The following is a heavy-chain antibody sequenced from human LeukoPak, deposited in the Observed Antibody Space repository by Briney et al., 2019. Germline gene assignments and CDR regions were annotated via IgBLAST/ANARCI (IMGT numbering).Heavy chain of an antibody. CDR1: GYTFTSYD. V-gene: IGHV1-8*03. CDR2: MNPNSGNT. D-gene: IGHD4-17*01. CDR3: ARDLWVTDYGDEVLDY. Sequence: ASVKVSCKASGYTFTSYDINWVRQATGQGLEWMGWMNPNSGNTGYAQKFQGRVTITRNTSISTAYMELSSLRSEDTAVYYCARDLWVTDYGDEVLDYWGQGTLVTVSS. J-gene: IGHJ4*02.